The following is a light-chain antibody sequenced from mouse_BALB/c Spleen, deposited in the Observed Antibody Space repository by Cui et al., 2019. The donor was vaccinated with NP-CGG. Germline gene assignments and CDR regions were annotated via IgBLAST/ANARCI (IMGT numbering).Light chain of an antibody. J-gene: IGLJ1*01. CDR3: VLWYSNHWV. Sequence: QAVVTQESALTTSPGETVTLTCRSSTGAVTTSNYANWVQEKPDHLFTGLIGCTNNRPPGVPARFSGSLIGDKAALTITGAQTEDEAIYFCVLWYSNHWVFGGGTKLTVL. CDR1: TGAVTTSNY. CDR2: CTN. V-gene: IGLV1*01.